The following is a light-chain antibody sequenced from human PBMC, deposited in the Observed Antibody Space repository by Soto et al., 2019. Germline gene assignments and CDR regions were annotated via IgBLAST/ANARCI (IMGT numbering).Light chain of an antibody. V-gene: IGKV1-5*03. CDR1: QSISSW. CDR2: KAS. Sequence: DIQMTQSPSTLSASVGDRVTITCWASQSISSWLAWYQQKPGKAPKLLIYKASSLESGVPSRFSGSGSGTEFTLTISSLQPDDFATYYCQQYNSYLYTFGQGTKVDIK. J-gene: IGKJ2*01. CDR3: QQYNSYLYT.